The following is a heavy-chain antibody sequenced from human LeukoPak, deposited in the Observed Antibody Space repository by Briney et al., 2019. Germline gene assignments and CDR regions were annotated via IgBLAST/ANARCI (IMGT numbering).Heavy chain of an antibody. CDR1: GFTFSSYW. J-gene: IGHJ3*02. V-gene: IGHV3-7*01. Sequence: GGSLRLTCAASGFTFSSYWMSWVRQAPGKGLEWVASIKQDGSETRYVDSMKGRFTIFRDNTKTSLYLQMNSLRAEDTAVYYCARYGLGDTFDIWGQGTVVTVSS. D-gene: IGHD4-17*01. CDR2: IKQDGSET. CDR3: ARYGLGDTFDI.